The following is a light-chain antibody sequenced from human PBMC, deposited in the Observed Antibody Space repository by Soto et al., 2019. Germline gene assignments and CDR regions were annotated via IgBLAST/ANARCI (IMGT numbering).Light chain of an antibody. CDR3: QQYYSFPYT. CDR1: QSVSSSY. Sequence: EIVLTQSPGTLSLSPGERATLSCRASQSVSSSYLAWYQQKPGQAPRLLIYDTSSRATGIPDRFSGSGSGTDFTLAISRLEPEDFATYYCQQYYSFPYTFGQGTKLEIK. CDR2: DTS. J-gene: IGKJ2*01. V-gene: IGKV3-20*01.